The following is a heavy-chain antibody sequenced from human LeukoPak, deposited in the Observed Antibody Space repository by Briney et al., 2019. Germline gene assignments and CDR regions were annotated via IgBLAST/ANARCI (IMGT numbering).Heavy chain of an antibody. V-gene: IGHV4-4*07. Sequence: SETLSLTCTVSGGSISSYYWSWIRQPAGKGLEWIGRIYTSGSTNYNPSLKSRVTISVDTSKNQFSLKLSSVTAADTAVYYCARSPYDILTKRYYFDYWGQGTLVTVSS. D-gene: IGHD3-9*01. CDR2: IYTSGST. CDR1: GGSISSYY. CDR3: ARSPYDILTKRYYFDY. J-gene: IGHJ4*02.